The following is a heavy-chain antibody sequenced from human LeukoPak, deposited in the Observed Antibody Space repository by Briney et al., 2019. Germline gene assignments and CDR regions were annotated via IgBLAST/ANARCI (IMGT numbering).Heavy chain of an antibody. CDR2: ISYDGNNK. CDR1: GFTFSSYS. J-gene: IGHJ4*02. CDR3: ARETYDSHYLDY. Sequence: GGSLRLSCAASGFTFSSYSMHWVRQAPGKGLEWVAVISYDGNNKYYADSVKGRFTISRDNSKNTLYLQMNSLRAEDTAVYYCARETYDSHYLDYWGQGTLVTVSS. V-gene: IGHV3-30-3*01. D-gene: IGHD3-22*01.